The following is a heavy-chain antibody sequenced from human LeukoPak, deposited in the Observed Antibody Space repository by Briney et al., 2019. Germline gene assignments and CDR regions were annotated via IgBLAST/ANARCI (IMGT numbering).Heavy chain of an antibody. J-gene: IGHJ4*02. CDR3: ARDRAYQLPADY. D-gene: IGHD2-2*01. CDR2: ISYDGSNK. CDR1: GFTFSSYA. V-gene: IGHV3-30-3*01. Sequence: PGGSLRLSCAASGFTFSSYAMHWVRQAPGKGLEWVAVISYDGSNKHYADSVKGRFTISRDNSKNTLYLQMNSLRAEDTAVYYCARDRAYQLPADYWGQGTLVTVSS.